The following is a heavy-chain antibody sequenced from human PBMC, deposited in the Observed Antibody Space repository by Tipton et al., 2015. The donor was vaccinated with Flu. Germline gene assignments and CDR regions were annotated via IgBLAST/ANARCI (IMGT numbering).Heavy chain of an antibody. V-gene: IGHV3-15*01. CDR2: IKSKTDGGTT. Sequence: SLRLSCAASGFTFSNAWMSWVRQAPGKGLEWVGRIKSKTDGGTTDYAAPVKGRFTISRDDSKNTLYLQMNSLKTEDTAVYYCTTELFQSRPMMALDAFDIWGQGTMVTVSS. D-gene: IGHD5-24*01. CDR3: TTELFQSRPMMALDAFDI. J-gene: IGHJ3*02. CDR1: GFTFSNAW.